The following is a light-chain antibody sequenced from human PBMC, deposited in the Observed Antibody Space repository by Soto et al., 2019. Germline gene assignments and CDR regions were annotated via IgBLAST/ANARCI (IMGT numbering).Light chain of an antibody. V-gene: IGKV2-28*01. CDR3: MQALQTPRT. CDR2: LGS. J-gene: IGKJ2*01. Sequence: DIVMTQSPLSLPVTPGEPASISCRSSQSLLHSNGYNYLDWYLQKPGQSPQILIYLGSNRASGVPDRFSGSGSGTDFTLKISRVEAEDVGVYYCMQALQTPRTFGQWTKLESK. CDR1: QSLLHSNGYNY.